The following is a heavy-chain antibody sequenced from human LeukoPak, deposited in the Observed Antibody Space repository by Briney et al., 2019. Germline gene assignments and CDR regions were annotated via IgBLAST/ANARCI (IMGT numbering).Heavy chain of an antibody. V-gene: IGHV1-69*13. CDR1: GGTFSSYA. CDR3: ARRLVVVAASILEGFDY. CDR2: IIPIFGTA. J-gene: IGHJ4*02. D-gene: IGHD2-15*01. Sequence: SVKVSCKASGGTFSSYAISWVRQAPGQGLEWMGGIIPIFGTANYAQKFQGRFTITADESTSTAYMELSSLRSEDTAVYYCARRLVVVAASILEGFDYWGQGTLVTVSS.